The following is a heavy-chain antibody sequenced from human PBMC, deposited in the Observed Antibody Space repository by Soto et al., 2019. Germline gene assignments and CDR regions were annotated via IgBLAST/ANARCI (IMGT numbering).Heavy chain of an antibody. CDR2: IIPIFGTA. D-gene: IGHD6-19*01. V-gene: IGHV1-69*01. Sequence: QVQLVQSGAEVKKPGSSVKVSCKASGGTFSSYAISWVRQAPGQGLEWMGGIIPIFGTANYAQKFQGRVTITADESPSTAYTELSSLRSEDTAVYYCARGGSGWSGLHWYFDLWGRGTLVTVSS. J-gene: IGHJ2*01. CDR3: ARGGSGWSGLHWYFDL. CDR1: GGTFSSYA.